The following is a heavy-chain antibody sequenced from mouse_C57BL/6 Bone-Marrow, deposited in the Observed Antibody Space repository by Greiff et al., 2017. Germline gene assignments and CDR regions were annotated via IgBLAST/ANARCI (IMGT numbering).Heavy chain of an antibody. Sequence: QVQLQQSGAELVRPGTSVKMSCKASGYTFTNYWIGWAKQRPGHGLEWIGDIYPGGGYTNYNEKFKGKATLTADKSSSTAYVQFSSLTSEDSAIYYCARRRYWYFDVWGTGTTVTVSS. CDR3: ARRRYWYFDV. J-gene: IGHJ1*03. CDR1: GYTFTNYW. V-gene: IGHV1-63*01. CDR2: IYPGGGYT.